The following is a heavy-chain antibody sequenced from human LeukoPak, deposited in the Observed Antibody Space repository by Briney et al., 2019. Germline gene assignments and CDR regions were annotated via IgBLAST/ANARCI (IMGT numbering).Heavy chain of an antibody. V-gene: IGHV1-18*01. CDR3: ARDRSYGPYYFDY. D-gene: IGHD5-18*01. J-gene: IGHJ4*02. Sequence: ASVKVSCKASGYTFTSYAMNWVRQAPGQGLEWMGWISAYNGNTNYAQKLQGRVTMTTDTSTSTAYMELRSLRSDDTAVYYCARDRSYGPYYFDYWGQGTLVTVSS. CDR1: GYTFTSYA. CDR2: ISAYNGNT.